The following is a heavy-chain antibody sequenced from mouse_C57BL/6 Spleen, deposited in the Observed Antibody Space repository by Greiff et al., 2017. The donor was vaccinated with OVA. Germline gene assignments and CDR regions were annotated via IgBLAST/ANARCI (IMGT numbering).Heavy chain of an antibody. CDR1: GYAFSSSW. CDR2: IYPGDGDT. J-gene: IGHJ2*01. CDR3: ASMVTTPLDY. Sequence: QVQLKESGPELVKPGASVKISCKASGYAFSSSWMNWVKQRPGKGLEWIGRIYPGDGDTNYNGKFKGKATLTADKSSSTAYMQLSSLTSEDAAVYFCASMVTTPLDYWGQGTTLTVSS. V-gene: IGHV1-82*01. D-gene: IGHD2-2*01.